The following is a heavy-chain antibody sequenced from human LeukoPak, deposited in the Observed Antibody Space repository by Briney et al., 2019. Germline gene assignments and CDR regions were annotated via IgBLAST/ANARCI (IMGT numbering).Heavy chain of an antibody. CDR3: AQTYSSSPPPYFYMDV. Sequence: GASVKVSCKASGYTFTSYYMHWVRQAPGQGLEWMGIINPSGGSTSYAQKFQGRVTMTRGTSTSTVYMELSSLRSEDTAVYYCAQTYSSSPPPYFYMDVWGKGTTVTVSS. V-gene: IGHV1-46*01. D-gene: IGHD6-6*01. CDR1: GYTFTSYY. J-gene: IGHJ6*03. CDR2: INPSGGST.